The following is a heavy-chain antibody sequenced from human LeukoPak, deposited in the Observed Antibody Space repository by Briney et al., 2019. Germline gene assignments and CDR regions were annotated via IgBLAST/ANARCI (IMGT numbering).Heavy chain of an antibody. D-gene: IGHD6-13*01. J-gene: IGHJ3*02. CDR3: ARALPSSLFAFDI. V-gene: IGHV3-53*01. CDR2: IYSGGST. Sequence: GGSLRLSCAASGFTVSSNYMSWVRQAPGKGLEWVSVIYSGGSTYYADSVKGRFTISRDNSKNTLYLQMNGLRAEDTAVYYCARALPSSLFAFDIWGQGTMVTVSS. CDR1: GFTVSSNY.